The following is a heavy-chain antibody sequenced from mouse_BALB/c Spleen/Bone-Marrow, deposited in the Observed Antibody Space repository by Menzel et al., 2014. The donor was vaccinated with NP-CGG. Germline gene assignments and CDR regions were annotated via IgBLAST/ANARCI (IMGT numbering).Heavy chain of an antibody. V-gene: IGHV1-69*02. J-gene: IGHJ2*01. D-gene: IGHD2-10*02. CDR2: IYPSDSYT. CDR3: TRKYGPLYYFDY. CDR1: GYTFTSYW. Sequence: QVQLQQSGAELVRPGASVKLSCKASGYTFTSYWINWAKQRPGQGLEWIGNIYPSDSYTNYNQKFKDKATLTVDKSSSTAYMQLSSPTSEDSAVYYCTRKYGPLYYFDYWGQGTTLTVPS.